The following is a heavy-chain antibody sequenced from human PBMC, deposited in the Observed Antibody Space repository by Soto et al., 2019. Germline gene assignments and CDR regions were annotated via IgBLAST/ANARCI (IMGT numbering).Heavy chain of an antibody. CDR3: ARQEAYYDVYGYYYYYLDV. CDR2: ISYSGST. V-gene: IGHV4-59*08. Sequence: SLPLSVPCAVAGVSIRGYCWSRIRKTQGKGLEWIGYISYSGSTNYNPSLKSRVTISVDTSKNQFSLKVTSVTAADTAVYYCARQEAYYDVYGYYYYYLDVWGKGTTVTVSS. D-gene: IGHD3-3*01. J-gene: IGHJ6*03. CDR1: GVSIRGYC.